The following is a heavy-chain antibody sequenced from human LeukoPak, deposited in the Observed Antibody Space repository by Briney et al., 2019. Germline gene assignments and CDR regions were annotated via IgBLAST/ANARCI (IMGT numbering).Heavy chain of an antibody. D-gene: IGHD3-3*01. Sequence: SETLSLTCTVSGGSISSSSYYWVWIRQPPGKGLEWFGSIYYSGSTYYNPSLKSRVTISVDTSKNQFSLKLSSVTAADTAVYYCARAGTIFGVVTSHSDYWGQGTLVTVSS. J-gene: IGHJ4*02. CDR3: ARAGTIFGVVTSHSDY. CDR2: IYYSGST. V-gene: IGHV4-39*07. CDR1: GGSISSSSYY.